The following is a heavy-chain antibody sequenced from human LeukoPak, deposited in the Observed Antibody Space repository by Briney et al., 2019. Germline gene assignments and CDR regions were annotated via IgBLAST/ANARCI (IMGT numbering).Heavy chain of an antibody. D-gene: IGHD3-22*01. CDR1: RFTFRSYW. Sequence: PGGSLRLSCAASRFTFRSYWMHWVRQSPGKGLVWVSRINSDGSSTTYADSVKGRFTTSRDNAKNTLYLQMNGLSAEDTAVYYCARDRGPRGYDSSAYYWGQGILVTVSS. CDR3: ARDRGPRGYDSSAYY. J-gene: IGHJ4*02. V-gene: IGHV3-74*01. CDR2: INSDGSST.